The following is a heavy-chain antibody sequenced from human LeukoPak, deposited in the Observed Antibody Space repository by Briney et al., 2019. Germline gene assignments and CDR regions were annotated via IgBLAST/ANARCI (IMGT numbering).Heavy chain of an antibody. J-gene: IGHJ5*02. CDR1: GGSISSGDYY. CDR3: ARSYCSSTSCYGNWFDP. CDR2: IYYTEII. D-gene: IGHD2-2*01. Sequence: PSQTLSLTCTVSGGSISSGDYYWRWVRQPPGKGLEWNWYIYYTEIIYYNPSLKSRVTISVDTSKHQFSLKVSSVTAADTAVYYCARSYCSSTSCYGNWFDPWGQGTLVSVSS. V-gene: IGHV4-30-4*01.